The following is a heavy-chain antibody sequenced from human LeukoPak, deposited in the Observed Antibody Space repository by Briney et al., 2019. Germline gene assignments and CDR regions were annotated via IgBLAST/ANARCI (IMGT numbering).Heavy chain of an antibody. J-gene: IGHJ4*02. D-gene: IGHD3-9*01. CDR3: ARLVTLTIWGETKGYYFDY. V-gene: IGHV1-46*01. CDR2: INPSGGST. CDR1: GYTFTSYY. Sequence: ASVKVSCTASGYTFTSYYMHWVRQAPGQGLEWMGIINPSGGSTSYAQKFQGRVTMTRDMSTSTVYMELSSLRSEDTAVYYCARLVTLTIWGETKGYYFDYWGQGTLVTVS.